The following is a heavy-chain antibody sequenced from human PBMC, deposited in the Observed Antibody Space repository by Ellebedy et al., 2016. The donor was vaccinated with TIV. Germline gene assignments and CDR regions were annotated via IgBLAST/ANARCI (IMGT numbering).Heavy chain of an antibody. Sequence: GESLKISXSASGFTFSSYAMHWVRQAPGKGLEYVSAISSNGGSTYYADSVKGRFTISRDNSKNTLYLQMSSLRAEDTAVYYCVKEIFYDSSGYYYHFDYWGQGTLVTVSS. V-gene: IGHV3-64D*06. J-gene: IGHJ4*02. D-gene: IGHD3-22*01. CDR1: GFTFSSYA. CDR3: VKEIFYDSSGYYYHFDY. CDR2: ISSNGGST.